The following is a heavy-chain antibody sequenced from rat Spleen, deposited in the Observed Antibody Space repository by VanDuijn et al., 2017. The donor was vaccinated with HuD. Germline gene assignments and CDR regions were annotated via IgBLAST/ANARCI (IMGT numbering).Heavy chain of an antibody. CDR2: ISYDDRST. Sequence: EVQLVESGGGLVQPGRSMKLSCAASGFTFSNYGMAWVRQAPTKGLEWVATISYDDRSTYYRDSVKGRFTISRDNAKSTLSLQMDSLRSEDTATYYCARRHYGYTDYFDYWGQGVMVTVSS. CDR3: ARRHYGYTDYFDY. CDR1: GFTFSNYG. J-gene: IGHJ2*01. V-gene: IGHV5-29*01. D-gene: IGHD1-9*01.